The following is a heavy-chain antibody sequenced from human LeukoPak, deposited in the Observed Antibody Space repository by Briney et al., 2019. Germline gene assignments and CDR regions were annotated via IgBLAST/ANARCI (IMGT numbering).Heavy chain of an antibody. CDR3: AKVPFIAARPSYYYYGMDV. CDR1: GFTFSNYA. Sequence: GGSLRLSCAASGFTFSNYAMSWVRQAPGKGLEWVSAISGSGGSTYYADSVKGRFTISRDNSKNTLYLQMNSLRAEDTAVYYCAKVPFIAARPSYYYYGMDVWGQGTTVTVSS. V-gene: IGHV3-23*01. CDR2: ISGSGGST. D-gene: IGHD6-6*01. J-gene: IGHJ6*02.